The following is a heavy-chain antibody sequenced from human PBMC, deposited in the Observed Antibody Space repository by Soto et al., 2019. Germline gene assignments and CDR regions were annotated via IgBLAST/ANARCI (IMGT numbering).Heavy chain of an antibody. J-gene: IGHJ3*02. V-gene: IGHV1-2*04. D-gene: IGHD6-13*01. CDR1: GYTFTGYY. Sequence: ASVKASCKASGYTFTGYYMHWVRQAPGQGLEWMGWINPHSGGTYYAQKFQGWVTMTRDTSISTAYMELSRLRSDDTAVYYCARDRGPDGYSISWDDFDIWVQVXMVTFTS. CDR3: ARDRGPDGYSISWDDFDI. CDR2: INPHSGGT.